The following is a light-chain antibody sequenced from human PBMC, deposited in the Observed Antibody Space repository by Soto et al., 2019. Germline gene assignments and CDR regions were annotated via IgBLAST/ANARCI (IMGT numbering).Light chain of an antibody. V-gene: IGLV2-23*01. Sequence: QPVLTQPASVSGSPGQSITISCTGTSSDVGNYDLVSWYQHHPGEAPKLMIYEATRRPSGISDRFSGSKSGNTASLTISGLQAEDEAHYYCCSYAGSNSWVFGGGTKLTVL. J-gene: IGLJ3*02. CDR2: EAT. CDR3: CSYAGSNSWV. CDR1: SSDVGNYDL.